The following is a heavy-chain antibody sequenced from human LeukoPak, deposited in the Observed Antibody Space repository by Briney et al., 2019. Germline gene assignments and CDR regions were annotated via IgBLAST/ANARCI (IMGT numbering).Heavy chain of an antibody. CDR1: GFTFSSYS. CDR3: ARGSTVDY. Sequence: GWSLRLSCAASGFTFSSYSMNWVRQAPGKGLEWVSYISSSSSTIYYADSVKGRFTISRDNAKNSLYLQMNSLRAEDTAVYYCARGSTVDYWGQGTLVTVSS. V-gene: IGHV3-48*01. CDR2: ISSSSSTI. J-gene: IGHJ4*02.